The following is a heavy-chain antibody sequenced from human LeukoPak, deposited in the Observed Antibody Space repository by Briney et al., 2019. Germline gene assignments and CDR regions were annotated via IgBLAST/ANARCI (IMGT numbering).Heavy chain of an antibody. CDR3: ARVTGYVIEDNFDY. J-gene: IGHJ4*02. D-gene: IGHD2-15*01. CDR2: IYYSGST. V-gene: IGHV4-59*01. Sequence: SEALSLTCTVSGGSISSYYWSWIRQPPGKGLEWIGYIYYSGSTNYNPSLKSRVTISVDTSKNQFSLKLRSVTAADTAVYYCARVTGYVIEDNFDYWGQGTLVTVSS. CDR1: GGSISSYY.